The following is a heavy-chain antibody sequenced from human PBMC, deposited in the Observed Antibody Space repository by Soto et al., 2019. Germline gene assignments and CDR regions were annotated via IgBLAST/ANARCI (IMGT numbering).Heavy chain of an antibody. CDR2: INSDGSST. D-gene: IGHD2-8*01. Sequence: EVQLVESGGGLVQPGGSLRLSCAASGFTFSSYWMHWVRQAPGKGLVWVSRINSDGSSTSYADSVKGRFTISRDNAKYTLYLQMNGLRAEDTAVYYCAREAPGRSTNGVYLDLWGRGTLVTVSS. CDR1: GFTFSSYW. CDR3: AREAPGRSTNGVYLDL. J-gene: IGHJ2*01. V-gene: IGHV3-74*01.